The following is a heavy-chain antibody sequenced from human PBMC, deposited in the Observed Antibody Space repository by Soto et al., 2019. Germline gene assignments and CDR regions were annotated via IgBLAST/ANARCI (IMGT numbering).Heavy chain of an antibody. CDR3: ARALRSGWYGPRDYYYGMDV. CDR1: GYPFTGYY. V-gene: IGHV1-2*04. Sequence: ASVKVSCKASGYPFTGYYIHWVRQAPGQGLEWMGWINPNSGGTNYAQKFQGWVTMTRDTSISTAYMELSRLRSDDTAVYYCARALRSGWYGPRDYYYGMDVWGQGTTVTGLL. D-gene: IGHD6-19*01. CDR2: INPNSGGT. J-gene: IGHJ6*02.